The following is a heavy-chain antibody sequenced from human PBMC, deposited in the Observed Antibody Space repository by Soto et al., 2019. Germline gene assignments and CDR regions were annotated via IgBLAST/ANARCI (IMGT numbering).Heavy chain of an antibody. CDR2: ISSSSSYI. CDR1: GFPFSSYS. D-gene: IGHD5-12*01. V-gene: IGHV3-21*03. CDR3: TTEGGYGLAFDI. J-gene: IGHJ3*02. Sequence: GGSLRLSCAASGFPFSSYSMNWVRQAPGKGLEWVSSISSSSSYIYYADSVKGRFTISRDNAKNSLYLQMNSLKTEDTAVYYCTTEGGYGLAFDIWGQGTMVTVSS.